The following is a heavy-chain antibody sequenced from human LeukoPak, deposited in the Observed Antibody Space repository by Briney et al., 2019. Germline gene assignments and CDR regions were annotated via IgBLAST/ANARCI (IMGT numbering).Heavy chain of an antibody. V-gene: IGHV4-39*01. CDR1: GGSISSSAYY. CDR2: IYYSGST. D-gene: IGHD2/OR15-2a*01. Sequence: SETLSLTCTVSGGSISSSAYYWGWIRQPPGKGLEWIGSIYYSGSTYYNPSLKSRVTISVDTSKNQFSLKVSSVTAADTAVYYCARHSVAYTTLLWSDPWGQGTLVTVSS. CDR3: ARHSVAYTTLLWSDP. J-gene: IGHJ5*02.